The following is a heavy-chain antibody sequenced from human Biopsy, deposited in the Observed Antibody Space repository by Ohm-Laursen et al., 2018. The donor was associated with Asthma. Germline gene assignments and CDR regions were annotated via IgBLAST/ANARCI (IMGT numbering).Heavy chain of an antibody. CDR2: ISYDGNHK. J-gene: IGHJ4*02. D-gene: IGHD5-12*01. V-gene: IGHV3-30*18. Sequence: SLRLSCSASGFMFRSFGMHWVRQAPGKGLGWVAVISYDGNHKFYEDSVKGRFTISRDNSKNTLYLQMNSLRTEDTAVYYCAKRRGYSGHDNDYWGQGTLVSVSS. CDR3: AKRRGYSGHDNDY. CDR1: GFMFRSFG.